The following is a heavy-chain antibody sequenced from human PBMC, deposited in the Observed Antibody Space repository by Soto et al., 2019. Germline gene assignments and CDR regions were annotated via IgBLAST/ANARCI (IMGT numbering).Heavy chain of an antibody. D-gene: IGHD1-26*01. V-gene: IGHV3-30-3*01. J-gene: IGHJ4*02. CDR3: ARENSGRYSGFDY. Sequence: GGSLRLSCAASGFTFSSYAMHWVRQAPGKGLEWVAVISYDGSNKYYADSVKGRCTISRHNSKNTLYLQMNSLRAEDTAVYYCARENSGRYSGFDYGGQGTLVTVSS. CDR1: GFTFSSYA. CDR2: ISYDGSNK.